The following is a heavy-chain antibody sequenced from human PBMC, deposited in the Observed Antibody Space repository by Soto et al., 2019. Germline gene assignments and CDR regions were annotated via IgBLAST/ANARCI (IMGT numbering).Heavy chain of an antibody. CDR1: GGYIRTHY. D-gene: IGHD1-1*01. V-gene: IGHV4-59*08. CDR2: VYFNGNT. J-gene: IGHJ3*01. Sequence: SQTLSLTCNVSGGYIRTHYWSWTRQPPGKGLECFGYVYFNGNTNYNPSLKSRVTISVDTSKNQFSLNLNSVTAADTAVYYCAATTISQGSAFEVWGQGIAVTVS. CDR3: AATTISQGSAFEV.